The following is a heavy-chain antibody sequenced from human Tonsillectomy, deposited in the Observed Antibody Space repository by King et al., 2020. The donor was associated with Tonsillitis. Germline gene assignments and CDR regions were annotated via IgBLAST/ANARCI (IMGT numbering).Heavy chain of an antibody. CDR3: AREIWSGSDRGRRGIGMDV. CDR1: GYTFTGYY. V-gene: IGHV1-2*02. CDR2: LNPSNGDT. J-gene: IGHJ6*02. D-gene: IGHD3-3*01. Sequence: QLVQSGAEVKKPGASVKVSCKASGYTFTGYYMHWIRQAPGQGLEWMGWLNPSNGDTSYALRLQDRFTMTRDTSISTAYMELSSLRSDDTAVYFCAREIWSGSDRGRRGIGMDVWGQGTTVTVSS.